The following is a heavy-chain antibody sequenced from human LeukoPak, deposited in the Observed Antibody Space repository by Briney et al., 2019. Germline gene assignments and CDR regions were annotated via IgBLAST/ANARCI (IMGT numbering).Heavy chain of an antibody. D-gene: IGHD2-15*01. CDR1: GFTFSSYA. CDR2: ISGSGGST. CDR3: AKGSEGCSGGSCYSLTMDY. V-gene: IGHV3-23*01. J-gene: IGHJ4*02. Sequence: GGSLRLSCAASGFTFSSYAMSWVRQAPGKGLEWVSAISGSGGSTYYADSVKGRFTISRDNSKNTLYLQMNSLRAEDTAVYYCAKGSEGCSGGSCYSLTMDYWGQGTLITVSS.